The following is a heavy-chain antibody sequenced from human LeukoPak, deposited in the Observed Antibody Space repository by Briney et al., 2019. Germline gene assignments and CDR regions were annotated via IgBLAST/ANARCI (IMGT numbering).Heavy chain of an antibody. CDR2: IYYSGST. CDR3: ARDLTRGGWFDP. V-gene: IGHV4-59*12. J-gene: IGHJ5*02. Sequence: SETLSLTCTVSGGSISSYYWSWIRQPPGKGLEWIGYIYYSGSTNYNPSLKSRVTISVDTSKNQFSLKLSSVTAADTAVYYCARDLTRGGWFDPWGQGALVTVSS. CDR1: GGSISSYY. D-gene: IGHD1-14*01.